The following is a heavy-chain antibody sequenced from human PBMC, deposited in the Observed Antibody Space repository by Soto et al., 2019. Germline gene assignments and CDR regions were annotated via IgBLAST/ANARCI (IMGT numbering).Heavy chain of an antibody. Sequence: GGSLRLSCAASGFTFSDYEVNWVRQAPGKGLEWISYISASGATIHYADSVRGRLTISRDNAKNSVYLQMNSLRADDTGVYYCAKYYFGMGVWGQGTTVTVSS. D-gene: IGHD3-10*01. CDR2: ISASGATI. V-gene: IGHV3-48*03. J-gene: IGHJ6*02. CDR1: GFTFSDYE. CDR3: AKYYFGMGV.